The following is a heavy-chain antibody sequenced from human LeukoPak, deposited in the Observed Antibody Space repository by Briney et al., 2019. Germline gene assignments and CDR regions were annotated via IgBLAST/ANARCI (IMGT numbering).Heavy chain of an antibody. CDR1: GFTFSNYD. J-gene: IGHJ4*02. CDR2: IRGTGGGGNT. V-gene: IGHV3-23*01. Sequence: GGSLRPSCATSGFTFSNYDMIWVRQAPGKGLEWVSSIRGTGGGGNTYSADSVKGRFTTSRDDSKSTLFLQMHSLTAEDTSVYYCTRNGGGLGYWGQGALVTVSS. CDR3: TRNGGGLGY. D-gene: IGHD3-16*01.